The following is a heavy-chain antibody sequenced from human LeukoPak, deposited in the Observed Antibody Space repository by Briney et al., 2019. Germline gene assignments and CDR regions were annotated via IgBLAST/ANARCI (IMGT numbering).Heavy chain of an antibody. CDR3: ARVAVRYFDWLGENDY. Sequence: GASVKVSCKASRYTFTGYYMHWVRQAPGQGLEWMGWINPNSGGTNYAQKFQGRVTMTRDTSISTAYMELSRLRSDDAAVYYCARVAVRYFDWLGENDYWGQGTLVTVSS. J-gene: IGHJ4*02. CDR1: RYTFTGYY. D-gene: IGHD3-9*01. CDR2: INPNSGGT. V-gene: IGHV1-2*02.